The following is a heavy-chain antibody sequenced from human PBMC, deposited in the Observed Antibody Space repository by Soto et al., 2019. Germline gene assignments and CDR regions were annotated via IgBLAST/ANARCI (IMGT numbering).Heavy chain of an antibody. V-gene: IGHV3-53*01. J-gene: IGHJ5*02. CDR1: GFSVSTSH. Sequence: GGSLRLSCAAAGFSVSTSHISWVRQAPGKGLEWVSVIYSGGATHYAVSVKGRLIISRDKSKNTVDLQMNSLRAEDTAVYYCARALVALLRYFDWLGGEYNWFDPWGQGTLVTVSS. CDR2: IYSGGAT. CDR3: ARALVALLRYFDWLGGEYNWFDP. D-gene: IGHD3-9*01.